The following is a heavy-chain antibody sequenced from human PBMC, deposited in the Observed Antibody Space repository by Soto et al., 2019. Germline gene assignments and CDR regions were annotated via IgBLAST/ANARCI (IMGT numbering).Heavy chain of an antibody. V-gene: IGHV4-59*08. J-gene: IGHJ6*03. D-gene: IGHD3-10*01. CDR1: GGSISSYY. CDR2: IYYSGRT. Sequence: PSETLSLTCPVSGGSISSYYWSWIRQTPGQGLEWIGYIYYSGRTNYTPSLKSRVTISVDTSKNQFSLKLSSVTAADTAVYYCARLSTMVRGGHTYYYYYMDVWGKGTTVTVSS. CDR3: ARLSTMVRGGHTYYYYYMDV.